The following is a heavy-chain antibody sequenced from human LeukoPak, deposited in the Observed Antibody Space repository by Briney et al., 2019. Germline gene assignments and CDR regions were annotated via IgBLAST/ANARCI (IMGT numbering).Heavy chain of an antibody. V-gene: IGHV4-38-2*02. D-gene: IGHD2-15*01. J-gene: IGHJ3*02. CDR3: ARAYCSGGSCLWGDAFDI. CDR2: IHYSASA. CDR1: GYSINSGHY. Sequence: SETLSLTCTVSGYSINSGHYWGWIRQPPGKRLEWIGSIHYSASAYYNPTLKSRATISVDTSKNQFSLNLTSVTAADAAVYYCARAYCSGGSCLWGDAFDIWGQGTMVTVSS.